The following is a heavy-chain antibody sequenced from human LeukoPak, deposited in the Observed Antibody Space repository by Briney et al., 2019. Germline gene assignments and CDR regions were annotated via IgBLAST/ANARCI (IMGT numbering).Heavy chain of an antibody. D-gene: IGHD1-26*01. CDR3: AKLVGATVVVDY. J-gene: IGHJ4*02. Sequence: GGSLRLSCAASGFAFSSYGTHWVRQAPGKGLEWVAVISYDGSNKYYADSVKGRFTISRDNSKNTLYLQMDSLRAEDTAVYYCAKLVGATVVVDYWGQGTLVTVSS. CDR1: GFAFSSYG. CDR2: ISYDGSNK. V-gene: IGHV3-30*18.